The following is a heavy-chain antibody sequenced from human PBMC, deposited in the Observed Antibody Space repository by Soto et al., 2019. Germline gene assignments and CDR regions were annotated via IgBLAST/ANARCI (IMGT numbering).Heavy chain of an antibody. V-gene: IGHV4-4*07. Sequence: SETLSLTCSVSGGSINSYWWSWVRQPAGKGLEWIGRVYSSGTTDYNPSLNSRATPSVETSKNQFSLKLSSVTAADTAVYYCARDIGSYAYGEGYWGQGIQVTVSS. CDR2: VYSSGTT. J-gene: IGHJ4*02. D-gene: IGHD3-10*01. CDR3: ARDIGSYAYGEGY. CDR1: GGSINSYW.